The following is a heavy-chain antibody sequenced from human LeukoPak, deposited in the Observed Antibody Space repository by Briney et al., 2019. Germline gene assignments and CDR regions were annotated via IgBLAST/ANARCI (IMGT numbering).Heavy chain of an antibody. CDR2: INPNSGGT. J-gene: IGHJ4*02. CDR1: GYTFTGYY. CDR3: ARRGVYYDSSGYYYCFDY. D-gene: IGHD3-22*01. V-gene: IGHV1-2*02. Sequence: ASVKVSCKASGYTFTGYYMHWVRQAPGQGLEWMGWINPNSGGTNYAQEFQGRVTMTRDTSISTAYMELSRLRSDDTAVYYCARRGVYYDSSGYYYCFDYWGQGTLVTVSS.